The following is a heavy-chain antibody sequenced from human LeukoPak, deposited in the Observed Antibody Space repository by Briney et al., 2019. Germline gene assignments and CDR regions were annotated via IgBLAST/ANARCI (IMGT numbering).Heavy chain of an antibody. D-gene: IGHD3-22*01. CDR1: GYTFTGYY. Sequence: ASVKVSCKASGYTFTGYYMHWVRQAPGQGLEWMGWINPNSGGTNYAQKFQGRVTMTRDTSISTAYMELSRLRSDDTAVYYCARVPDPSSGYYSGEENWGQGTLVTVSS. J-gene: IGHJ4*02. CDR3: ARVPDPSSGYYSGEEN. CDR2: INPNSGGT. V-gene: IGHV1-2*02.